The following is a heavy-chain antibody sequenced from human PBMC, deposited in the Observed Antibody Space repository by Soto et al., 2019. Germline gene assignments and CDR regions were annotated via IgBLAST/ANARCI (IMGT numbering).Heavy chain of an antibody. J-gene: IGHJ4*02. CDR2: SSWNSGSI. D-gene: IGHD3-10*01. CDR3: AKAVGIYGNFDY. V-gene: IGHV3-9*01. CDR1: GFTFDDYA. Sequence: EVQLVESGGGLVQPGRSLRLSCAASGFTFDDYAMHWVRQAPGKGLEWVSGSSWNSGSIGYADSVKGRFTISRDNAKNSLYLQMNSLRAEDTALYYCAKAVGIYGNFDYWGQGTLVTVSS.